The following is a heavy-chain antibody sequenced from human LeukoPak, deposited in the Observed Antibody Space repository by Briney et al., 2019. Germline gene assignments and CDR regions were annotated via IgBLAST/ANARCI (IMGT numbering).Heavy chain of an antibody. CDR1: GYTFTSYW. J-gene: IGHJ4*02. CDR2: IYPADSDT. V-gene: IGHV5-51*03. CDR3: ARLNGWLQLDY. Sequence: GESLKISCKGSGYTFTSYWIGWVRQMPGRGLEWMGIIYPADSDTRYSPSFQGQVTISVDKSINTAYLQWSSLKGSDTAMYYCARLNGWLQLDYWGQGTLVTVSS. D-gene: IGHD5-24*01.